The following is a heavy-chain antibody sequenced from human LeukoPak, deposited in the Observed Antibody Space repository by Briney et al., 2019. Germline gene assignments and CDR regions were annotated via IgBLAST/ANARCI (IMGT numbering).Heavy chain of an antibody. CDR3: AKDRSFTYYFDS. J-gene: IGHJ4*02. V-gene: IGHV3-30*18. D-gene: IGHD3-16*01. Sequence: PGGSLRLSCAASGFTFSSYGMHWVRQAPGKGLEWVAVISYDGSNKYYADSVKGRFTISRDNSKNTLYLQMNSLRAEDTAVYYCAKDRSFTYYFDSWGQGTLVTVSS. CDR2: ISYDGSNK. CDR1: GFTFSSYG.